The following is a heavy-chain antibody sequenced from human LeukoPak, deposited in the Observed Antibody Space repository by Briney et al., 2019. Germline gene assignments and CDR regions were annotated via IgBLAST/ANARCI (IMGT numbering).Heavy chain of an antibody. CDR1: GFTFSSYG. CDR3: ARAVSMVRGDGWFDP. CDR2: IWYGGSNK. D-gene: IGHD3-10*01. J-gene: IGHJ5*02. V-gene: IGHV3-33*08. Sequence: GGSLRLSCAASGFTFSSYGMHWVRQAPGKGLEWVAVIWYGGSNKYYADSVKGRFTISRDNSKNTLYLQMNSLRAEDTAVYYCARAVSMVRGDGWFDPWGQGTLVTVSS.